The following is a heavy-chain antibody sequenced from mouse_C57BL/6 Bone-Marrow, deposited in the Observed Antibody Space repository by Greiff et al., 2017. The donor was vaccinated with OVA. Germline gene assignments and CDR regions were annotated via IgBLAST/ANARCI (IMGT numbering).Heavy chain of an antibody. CDR3: ASYSNQYYFDY. J-gene: IGHJ2*01. V-gene: IGHV5-6*01. Sequence: EVKVVESGGDLVKPGGSLKLSCAASGFTFSSYGMSWVRQTPDKRLEWVATISSGGSYTYYPDSVKGRFTISRDNAKNTLYLQMSSLKSEDTAMYYCASYSNQYYFDYWGQGTTLTVSS. CDR1: GFTFSSYG. CDR2: ISSGGSYT. D-gene: IGHD2-5*01.